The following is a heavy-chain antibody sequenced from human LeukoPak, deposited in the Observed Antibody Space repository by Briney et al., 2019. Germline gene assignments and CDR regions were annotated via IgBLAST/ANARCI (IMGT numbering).Heavy chain of an antibody. CDR2: ISGSGGST. V-gene: IGHV3-23*01. Sequence: HTGGSLRLSCAASGFTFSSYAMSWVRQAPGKGLEWVSAISGSGGSTYYADSVKGRFTISRDNSKNTLYLQMNSLRAEDTAVYYCAKDIIRFLEWSHNYFDYWGQGTLVTVSS. CDR3: AKDIIRFLEWSHNYFDY. J-gene: IGHJ4*02. CDR1: GFTFSSYA. D-gene: IGHD3-3*01.